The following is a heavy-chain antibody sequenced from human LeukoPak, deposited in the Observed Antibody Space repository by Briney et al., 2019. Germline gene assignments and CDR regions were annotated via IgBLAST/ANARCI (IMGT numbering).Heavy chain of an antibody. J-gene: IGHJ4*02. V-gene: IGHV3-23*01. Sequence: PGGSLRLSCAASGFTFSSYAMSWVRQAPGKGLEWVSAISGSGGSTYYADSVKGRFTISRDNSKNTLYLQMNSLRAEDTAVYYCAKCSSGWPRVGVTSFDYWGQGTLVTVSS. CDR2: ISGSGGST. D-gene: IGHD6-19*01. CDR1: GFTFSSYA. CDR3: AKCSSGWPRVGVTSFDY.